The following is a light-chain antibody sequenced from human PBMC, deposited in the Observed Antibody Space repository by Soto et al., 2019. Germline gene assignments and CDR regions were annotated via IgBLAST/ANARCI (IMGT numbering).Light chain of an antibody. Sequence: DIVLTQSSLSLPVTPGEPASISCRSSQSLLHSDGYNYLDWYMQKPGQSPQLLIYSGSHRASGVPDRSSGSGSGTDFTLKISRVEAEDVGVYYCMQALQTPVTFGGGTKVEIK. CDR3: MQALQTPVT. CDR1: QSLLHSDGYNY. CDR2: SGS. V-gene: IGKV2-28*01. J-gene: IGKJ4*01.